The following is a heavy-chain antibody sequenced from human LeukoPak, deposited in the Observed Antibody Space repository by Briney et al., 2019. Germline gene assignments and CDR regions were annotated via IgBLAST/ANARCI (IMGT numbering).Heavy chain of an antibody. J-gene: IGHJ4*02. Sequence: SETLSLTCAVYGGSFSGYYWSWIRQPPGKGLEWIGYIYYSGSTNYNPSLKSRVTISVDTSKNQFSLKLSSVTAADTAVYYCARVEDSSGYYWYFDYWGQGTLVTVSS. V-gene: IGHV4-59*01. D-gene: IGHD3-22*01. CDR1: GGSFSGYY. CDR2: IYYSGST. CDR3: ARVEDSSGYYWYFDY.